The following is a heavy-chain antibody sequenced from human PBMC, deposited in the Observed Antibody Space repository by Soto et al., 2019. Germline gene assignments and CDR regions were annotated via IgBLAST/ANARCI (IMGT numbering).Heavy chain of an antibody. CDR2: ISNSGGTI. D-gene: IGHD3-10*01. CDR1: GFTFSTYA. V-gene: IGHV3-23*01. CDR3: AHPRGFGVFDAYDI. Sequence: GVSLRLSCAASGFTFSTYAMSWVRQAPGKGLEWVSAISNSGGTIYYADSVQGRFSISRDNSLNTLFLQMHSLRIEDTAVYYCAHPRGFGVFDAYDIWGQGTMVTVSS. J-gene: IGHJ3*02.